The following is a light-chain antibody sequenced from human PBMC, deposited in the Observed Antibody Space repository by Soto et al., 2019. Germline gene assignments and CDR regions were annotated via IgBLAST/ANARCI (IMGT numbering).Light chain of an antibody. J-gene: IGLJ1*01. V-gene: IGLV2-14*03. CDR2: DVS. CDR3: SSYTSTSAPYV. Sequence: QSALTQPASLSGFPGQSITISCTGTSSDIGGYDYVSWYQQHPGKAPKLIIYDVSGRPSGVSNRFSGSKSANTASLTISGLQAEDEADYHCSSYTSTSAPYVFGTGTKVTGL. CDR1: SSDIGGYDY.